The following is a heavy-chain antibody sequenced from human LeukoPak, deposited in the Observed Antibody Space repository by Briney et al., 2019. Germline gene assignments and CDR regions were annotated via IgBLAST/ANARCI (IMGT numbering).Heavy chain of an antibody. CDR1: GGSFSGYY. CDR2: INHSGST. CDR3: ARAWYYYYYGMDV. J-gene: IGHJ6*02. V-gene: IGHV4-34*01. Sequence: SETLSLTCAVYGGSFSGYYWSWIRQPPGKGLEWLGEINHSGSTNYNPSLKSRVTIPVDTSKNQFSLKLSSVTAADTAVYYCARAWYYYYYGMDVWGQGTTVTVSS.